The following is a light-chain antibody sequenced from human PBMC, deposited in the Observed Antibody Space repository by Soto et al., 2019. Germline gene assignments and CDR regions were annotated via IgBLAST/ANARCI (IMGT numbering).Light chain of an antibody. V-gene: IGKV3-11*01. CDR3: QLLSNWPIT. J-gene: IGKJ5*01. CDR2: DAS. CDR1: QSVSRY. Sequence: EIVLTQSPATLSLSPGERATLSCRATQSVSRYLAWYQQKPGQAPRLLIYDASNRATGIPARFSGSGSGTGLTLTITSLEPEDCAVYCCQLLSNWPITFGQGTRLEIK.